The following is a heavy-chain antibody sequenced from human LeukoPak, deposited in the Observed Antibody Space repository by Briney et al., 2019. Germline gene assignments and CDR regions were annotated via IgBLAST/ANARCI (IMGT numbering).Heavy chain of an antibody. CDR1: GGSMSPYH. D-gene: IGHD6-19*01. CDR2: IYYSGST. J-gene: IGHJ4*02. Sequence: SETLSLTCTVSGGSMSPYHWGWIRQPPGKGLEWTGYIYYSGSTNYNPSLKSRVTISADMSKNQLSLKLTSVTAADTAVYFCARHPSAVAGKTFDCWGQGTLVTVSS. CDR3: ARHPSAVAGKTFDC. V-gene: IGHV4-59*08.